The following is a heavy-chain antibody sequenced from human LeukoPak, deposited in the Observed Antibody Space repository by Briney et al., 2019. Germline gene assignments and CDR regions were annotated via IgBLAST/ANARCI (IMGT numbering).Heavy chain of an antibody. CDR1: GFTLSTYE. V-gene: IGHV3-48*03. Sequence: GGSLRLSCAASGFTLSTYEMAWVRQAPGKGLEWVSFITSSGGLTFYADSVKGRFTISRDTAKNSLYLQMNNLRGEGTALYYCARDVSSFTRAFDIWGQGTMVTVSS. J-gene: IGHJ3*02. CDR2: ITSSGGLT. CDR3: ARDVSSFTRAFDI. D-gene: IGHD2-15*01.